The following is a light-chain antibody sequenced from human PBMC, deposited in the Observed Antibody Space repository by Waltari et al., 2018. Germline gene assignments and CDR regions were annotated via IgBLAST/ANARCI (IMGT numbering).Light chain of an antibody. V-gene: IGKV3-20*01. CDR1: QSIRNN. Sequence: EIVMTQSPVTLSVSPGERVTLPCRASQSIRNNLAWYQQKAGQPPRLLIYGASTRAPGLPARFSGSGSGTDFTLTISRLEPEDFAVYYCQQYGSSPRLTFGGGTKVEIK. J-gene: IGKJ4*01. CDR3: QQYGSSPRLT. CDR2: GAS.